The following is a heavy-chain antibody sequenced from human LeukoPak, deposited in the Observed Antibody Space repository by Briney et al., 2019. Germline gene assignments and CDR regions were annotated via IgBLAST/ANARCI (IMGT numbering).Heavy chain of an antibody. CDR3: ARDQGYTSSPYYFDY. Sequence: ASVKVSCKASGYMFTSYGISWVRKAPGQGLEWMGWISSYNGNTDYAQNLQGRVTMITDTSTSTAYMELRSLTSDDTAVYYCARDQGYTSSPYYFDYWGQGSLVTVSS. V-gene: IGHV1-18*04. D-gene: IGHD6-13*01. CDR2: ISSYNGNT. CDR1: GYMFTSYG. J-gene: IGHJ4*02.